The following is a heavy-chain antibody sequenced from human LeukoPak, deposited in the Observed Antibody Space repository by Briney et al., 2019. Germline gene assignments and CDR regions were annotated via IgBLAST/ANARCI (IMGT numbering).Heavy chain of an antibody. V-gene: IGHV3-30*18. CDR2: ISHDGRNK. J-gene: IGHJ4*02. D-gene: IGHD2-15*01. CDR1: GFTFRSYG. CDR3: AKDPGPLAANHIDY. Sequence: GGSLRLSCAASGFTFRSYGMHWVRQAPGKGLEWVAVISHDGRNKYYAESVKGRFTISRDNSKNTLYLEMNSLKTEDMALYYCAKDPGPLAANHIDYWGQGTLVTVSS.